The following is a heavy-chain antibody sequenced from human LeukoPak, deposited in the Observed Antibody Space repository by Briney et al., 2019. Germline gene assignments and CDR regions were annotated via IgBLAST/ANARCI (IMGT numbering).Heavy chain of an antibody. D-gene: IGHD5/OR15-5a*01. J-gene: IGHJ6*02. CDR1: GFTFSNYP. CDR3: AKVMSTTVSYWYGMDA. Sequence: GGSLRLSCAASGFTFSNYPTIWVRRAPGKGLDSISSISGSDGRTYYTDSVKGRFTISRDNFKNILYLQMNSLRPEDTAVYYCAKVMSTTVSYWYGMDAWGQGTTVTVSS. V-gene: IGHV3-23*01. CDR2: ISGSDGRT.